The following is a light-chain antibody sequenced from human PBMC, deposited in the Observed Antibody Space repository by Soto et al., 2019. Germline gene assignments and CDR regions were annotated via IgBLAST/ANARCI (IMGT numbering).Light chain of an antibody. V-gene: IGKV1-5*01. Sequence: DIQMTLSPSTLSASEGDRVTISCRASQSVSIWLAWYQQKPGRAPKLLIYDASSLESGVPSRVSGSGSGTEFTLTISSLQPDDFATYYCQQYNTFWTFGPGTKVDIK. CDR1: QSVSIW. CDR2: DAS. J-gene: IGKJ1*01. CDR3: QQYNTFWT.